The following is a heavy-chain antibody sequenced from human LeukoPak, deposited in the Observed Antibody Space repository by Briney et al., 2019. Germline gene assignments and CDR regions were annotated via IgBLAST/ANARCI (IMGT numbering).Heavy chain of an antibody. D-gene: IGHD6-13*01. CDR2: IVVGSGNT. CDR1: GFTFTSSA. Sequence: ASVKVSCKASGFTFTSSAMQWVRQARGQRLEWIGWIVVGSGNTNYAQKFQERVTITRDMSTSTAYMELSSLRSEDTAVYYCAAGSLPRRSIAAAGYDAFDIWGQGTMVTVSS. CDR3: AAGSLPRRSIAAAGYDAFDI. V-gene: IGHV1-58*02. J-gene: IGHJ3*02.